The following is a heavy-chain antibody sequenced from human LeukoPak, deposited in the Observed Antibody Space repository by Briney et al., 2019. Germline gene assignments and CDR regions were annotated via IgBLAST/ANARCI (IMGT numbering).Heavy chain of an antibody. CDR2: TYYRSKWYN. J-gene: IGHJ4*02. V-gene: IGHV6-1*01. CDR3: ARDQSVCGGDCYSPVDY. CDR1: GDSFSSNSAA. Sequence: SQTLSLTCAISGDSFSSNSAAWNWIRQSPSRGLEWLGRTYYRSKWYNDYAVSVKSRITINPDTSKNQFSLQLNSVTPEDTAVYYCARDQSVCGGDCYSPVDYWGQGTLVTVSS. D-gene: IGHD2-21*02.